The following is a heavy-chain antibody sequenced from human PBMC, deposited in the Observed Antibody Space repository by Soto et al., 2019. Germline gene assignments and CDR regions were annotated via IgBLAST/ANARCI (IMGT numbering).Heavy chain of an antibody. CDR1: GDSIRSGNFY. D-gene: IGHD3-10*01. Sequence: QVQLQESGPGLVEPSETLSLTCTVSGDSIRSGNFYWGWIRQHPGKGLEWIGFIYHSGNDYYNPSLESPHTISIETSKNRFSLKLTSLTAGDTATYLCAIVGVQIYVPYWGQGSLVTVSS. CDR3: AIVGVQIYVPY. CDR2: IYHSGND. J-gene: IGHJ4*02. V-gene: IGHV4-31*01.